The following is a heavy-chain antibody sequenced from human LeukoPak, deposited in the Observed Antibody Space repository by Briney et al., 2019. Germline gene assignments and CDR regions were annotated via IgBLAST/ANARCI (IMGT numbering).Heavy chain of an antibody. D-gene: IGHD3-3*01. J-gene: IGHJ3*02. CDR2: IYYSGST. Sequence: SETLSLTCTVSGGSISSYYWSWIRQPPGKGLEWIGYIYYSGSTKYKPSLKSRVTISVDTSKNQFSLKLSSVTAADTAVYYCARGRFLDAFDIWDQGTMVTVSS. CDR3: ARGRFLDAFDI. V-gene: IGHV4-59*01. CDR1: GGSISSYY.